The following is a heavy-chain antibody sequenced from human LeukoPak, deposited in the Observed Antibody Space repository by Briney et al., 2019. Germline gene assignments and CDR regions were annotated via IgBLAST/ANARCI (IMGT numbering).Heavy chain of an antibody. CDR3: ARFTPRLTREKFDY. Sequence: ASVNVSCKAFGYTFTNYDINWVRQAPGQGLEWMGWISAYNGNTKYAQKFQGRVTMTTDTSTSTAYMELRSLRSDDTAVYYCARFTPRLTREKFDYWGQGTLVTVSS. CDR1: GYTFTNYD. V-gene: IGHV1-18*01. CDR2: ISAYNGNT. J-gene: IGHJ4*02. D-gene: IGHD2-2*01.